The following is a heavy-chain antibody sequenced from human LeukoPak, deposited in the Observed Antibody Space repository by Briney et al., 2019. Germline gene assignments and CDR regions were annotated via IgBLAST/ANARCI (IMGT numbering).Heavy chain of an antibody. CDR1: GFTFSHSW. CDR2: ISYDGSNK. Sequence: PGGSLRLSCVASGFTFSHSWMTWVRQAPGKGLEWVAVISYDGSNKYYADSVKGRFTISRDNSKNTLYLQMNSLRAEDTAVYYCATPTDLTGAFDYWGQGTLVTVSS. CDR3: ATPTDLTGAFDY. V-gene: IGHV3-30*03. J-gene: IGHJ4*02. D-gene: IGHD2-8*02.